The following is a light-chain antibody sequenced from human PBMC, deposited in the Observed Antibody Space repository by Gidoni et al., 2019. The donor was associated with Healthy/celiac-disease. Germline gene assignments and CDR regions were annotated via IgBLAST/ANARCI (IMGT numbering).Light chain of an antibody. J-gene: IGLJ1*01. CDR2: RDS. CDR3: QVWDSSTGV. Sequence: SYELTQPLSVSVALGPTARIPWGGNNIGSKNVHWYQQKPGQAPVLVIYRDSNRPSGIPERFSGSNSGNTATLTISRAQAGDEADYYCQVWDSSTGVFGTGTKVTVL. CDR1: NIGSKN. V-gene: IGLV3-9*01.